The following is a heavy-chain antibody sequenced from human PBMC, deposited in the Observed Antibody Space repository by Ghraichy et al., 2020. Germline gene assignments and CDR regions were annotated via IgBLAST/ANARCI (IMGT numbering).Heavy chain of an antibody. J-gene: IGHJ4*02. CDR3: ARDAAYCSGGSCLHY. Sequence: GESLNISCEGSGFTVSNNYMTWVRQAPGKGLEWVSVIYNVGTTYYADSVKGRFTISRDNSKNTLYLQMNSLRPEDTAVYYCARDAAYCSGGSCLHYWGQGTLITVSP. CDR2: IYNVGTT. D-gene: IGHD2-15*01. CDR1: GFTVSNNY. V-gene: IGHV3-66*02.